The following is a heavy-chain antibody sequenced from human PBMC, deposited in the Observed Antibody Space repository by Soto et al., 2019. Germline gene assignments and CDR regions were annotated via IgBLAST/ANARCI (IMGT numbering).Heavy chain of an antibody. CDR1: GFTCSNYA. CDR2: ISASGGTT. CDR3: AKEFGAD. J-gene: IGHJ4*02. V-gene: IGHV3-23*01. D-gene: IGHD3-10*01. Sequence: GGSLRLSCAASGFTCSNYAMSWVRQAPGKGLEWVSEISASGGTTYHADSVKGRFTISRDNSKNMLYLQMNSLRVEDSAEHYCAKEFGADWGQGTQVTVSS.